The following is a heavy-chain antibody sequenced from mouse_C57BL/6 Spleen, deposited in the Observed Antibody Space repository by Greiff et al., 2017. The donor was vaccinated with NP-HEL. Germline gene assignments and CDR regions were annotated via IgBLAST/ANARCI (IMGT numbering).Heavy chain of an antibody. Sequence: QVQLQQPGAELVRPGSSVKLSCKASGYTFTSYWMDWVKQRPGQGLEWIGNIYPSDSETHYNQKFKDKATLTVDKSSSTAYMQLSSLTSEDSAVYYGASRDGPYFDYWGQGTTLTVSS. CDR1: GYTFTSYW. J-gene: IGHJ2*01. CDR2: IYPSDSET. CDR3: ASRDGPYFDY. D-gene: IGHD2-3*01. V-gene: IGHV1-61*01.